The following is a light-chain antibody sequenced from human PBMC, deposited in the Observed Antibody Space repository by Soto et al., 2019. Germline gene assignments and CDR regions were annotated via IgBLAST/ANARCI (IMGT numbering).Light chain of an antibody. J-gene: IGKJ1*01. CDR2: KAS. Sequence: EIQMTQSAATLSASVGDRVTITCRARQTIGSWLAWYQQKAGKAPKLLIYKASTLKSGVPSRFSGSGSGTEFTLTISSLQPDDFATYYCQHYNSYSEACGQGTKVDIK. CDR3: QHYNSYSEA. CDR1: QTIGSW. V-gene: IGKV1-5*03.